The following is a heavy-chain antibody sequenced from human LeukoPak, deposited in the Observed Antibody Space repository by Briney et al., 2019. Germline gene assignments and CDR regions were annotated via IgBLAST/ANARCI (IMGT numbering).Heavy chain of an antibody. Sequence: ASVKVSCKASGYSFTSYNMHWVRQAPGQGLEWMGGIIPIFGTANYAQKFQGRVTITADKSTTTAYMELSSLRSEDTAVYYCARERAVAGNDAFDIWGQGTMVTVSS. V-gene: IGHV1-69*06. D-gene: IGHD6-19*01. CDR1: GYSFTSYN. CDR3: ARERAVAGNDAFDI. J-gene: IGHJ3*02. CDR2: IIPIFGTA.